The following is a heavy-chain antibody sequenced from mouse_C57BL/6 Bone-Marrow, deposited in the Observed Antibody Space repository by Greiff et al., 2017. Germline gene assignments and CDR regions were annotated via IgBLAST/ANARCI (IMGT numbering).Heavy chain of an antibody. CDR1: GYTFTSYW. CDR3: ARLNLYYYAMDY. V-gene: IGHV1-64*01. D-gene: IGHD6-1*01. Sequence: QVQLKQPGAELVKPGASVKLSCKASGYTFTSYWMHWVKQRPGQGLEWIGMIHPNSGSTNYNEKFKSKATLTVDKSSSTAYMQLSSLTSEDSAVYYCARLNLYYYAMDYWGQGTSVTVSS. J-gene: IGHJ4*01. CDR2: IHPNSGST.